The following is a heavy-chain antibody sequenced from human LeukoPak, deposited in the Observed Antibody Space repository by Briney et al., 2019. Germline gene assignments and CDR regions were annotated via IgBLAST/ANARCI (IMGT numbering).Heavy chain of an antibody. D-gene: IGHD3-10*01. V-gene: IGHV4-4*02. CDR1: SGSMSTDHW. J-gene: IGHJ4*02. CDR3: ARIGQRGHYFDY. CDR2: IYYSGST. Sequence: SETLSLTCAVSSGSMSTDHWWSWVRQPPGKGLEWIGYIYYSGSTNYNPSLKSRVTISVDTSKNQFSLKLSSVTAADTAVYYCARIGQRGHYFDYWGQGTLVTVSS.